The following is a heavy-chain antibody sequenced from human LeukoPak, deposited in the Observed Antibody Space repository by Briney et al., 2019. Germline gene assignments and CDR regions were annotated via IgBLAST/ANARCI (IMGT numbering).Heavy chain of an antibody. Sequence: GGSLRLSCAASGFSFSSYAMHWVRQAPGKGREGVAVISYDGSNKYYADSVKGRFTISRDNSKNTLYLQMNSLRAEDTAVYYCAREQDKGGLHYPNWFDPWGQGTLVTVSS. J-gene: IGHJ5*02. CDR1: GFSFSSYA. V-gene: IGHV3-30-3*01. CDR2: ISYDGSNK. CDR3: AREQDKGGLHYPNWFDP. D-gene: IGHD1-26*01.